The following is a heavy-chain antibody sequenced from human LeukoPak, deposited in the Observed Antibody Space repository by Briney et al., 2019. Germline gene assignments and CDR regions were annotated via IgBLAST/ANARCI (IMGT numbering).Heavy chain of an antibody. J-gene: IGHJ3*02. D-gene: IGHD3-22*01. V-gene: IGHV4-31*03. Sequence: SQTLSLTCTVSGGSISSGGYYWSWIRQHPGKGLEWIGYIYYSGSTYYNPSLKSRVTISVDTSKNQFSLKLSSVTAADTAVYYCARDLTDSSGYRAFDIWGQGTMVTDSS. CDR3: ARDLTDSSGYRAFDI. CDR1: GGSISSGGYY. CDR2: IYYSGST.